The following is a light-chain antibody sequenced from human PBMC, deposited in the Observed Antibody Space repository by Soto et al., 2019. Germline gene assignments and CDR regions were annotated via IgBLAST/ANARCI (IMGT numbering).Light chain of an antibody. J-gene: IGLJ1*01. V-gene: IGLV2-23*01. CDR2: EGG. Sequence: QSVLTQPASVSGSPGQSITISCTGISSDIGSYNLVSWYQQHPGKAPKVMIYEGGKRSLGVSNRFSGSKSGNTASLTISGLQAEDEADYYCCSYAGSGTSYVFGTGTKVTVL. CDR1: SSDIGSYNL. CDR3: CSYAGSGTSYV.